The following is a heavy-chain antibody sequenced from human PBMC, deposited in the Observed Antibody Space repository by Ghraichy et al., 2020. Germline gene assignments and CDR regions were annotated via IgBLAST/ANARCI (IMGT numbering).Heavy chain of an antibody. CDR2: IYSTGYP. D-gene: IGHD3-9*01. CDR1: GDAINSGNYF. J-gene: IGHJ3*02. V-gene: IGHV4-61*02. Sequence: SETLSLTCTVSGDAINSGNYFWSWIRQSAGKPLECIGRIYSTGYPSYNPSLKSRVTMSLDTSKNQFSLNLHSVTAADTAVYYCARAGAYYDVLTGYDGDAFDIWGQGTMVTVSS. CDR3: ARAGAYYDVLTGYDGDAFDI.